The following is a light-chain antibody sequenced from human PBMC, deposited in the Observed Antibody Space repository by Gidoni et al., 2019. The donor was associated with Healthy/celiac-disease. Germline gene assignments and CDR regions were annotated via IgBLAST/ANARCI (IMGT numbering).Light chain of an antibody. CDR3: QQYGSSPLFT. V-gene: IGKV3-20*01. CDR2: GAS. Sequence: EIVLTQSPGTLSLSPGESATLSCRASQSVSSSYLAWYQQKPGQAPRLLIYGASSRATGIPDRFSGSGSGTDFTLTISRLEPEDSAVYYCQQYGSSPLFTFGPGTKVDIK. J-gene: IGKJ3*01. CDR1: QSVSSSY.